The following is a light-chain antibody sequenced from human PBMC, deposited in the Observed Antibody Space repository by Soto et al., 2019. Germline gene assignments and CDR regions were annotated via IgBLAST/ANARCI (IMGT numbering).Light chain of an antibody. V-gene: IGKV4-1*01. CDR3: QQYYRTMYT. CDR1: QSVLYSSNNRDS. CDR2: WAS. J-gene: IGKJ2*01. Sequence: DIVMTQSPDSLAVSLGERATIHCKSSQSVLYSSNNRDSLAWYQQKPGLPPKLLIYWASIRASGVPDRFSVGGSGTDFTLTISSLQAEDVAVYYCQQYYRTMYTFGQGTKLEIK.